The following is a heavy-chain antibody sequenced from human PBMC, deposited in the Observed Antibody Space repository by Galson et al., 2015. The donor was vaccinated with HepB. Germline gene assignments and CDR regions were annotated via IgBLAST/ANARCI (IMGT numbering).Heavy chain of an antibody. J-gene: IGHJ4*02. CDR3: ARGIRLTHWGFDY. D-gene: IGHD3-16*01. V-gene: IGHV3-66*02. Sequence: SLRLSCAASGFTVSSNYMSWVRQAPGKGLEWVSVIYSGGSTYYADSVKGRFTISRDNSKNTLYLQMNSLRAEDTAVYYCARGIRLTHWGFDYWGQGTLVTVSS. CDR1: GFTVSSNY. CDR2: IYSGGST.